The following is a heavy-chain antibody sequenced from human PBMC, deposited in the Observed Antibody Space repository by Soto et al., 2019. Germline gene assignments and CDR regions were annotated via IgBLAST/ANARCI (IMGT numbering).Heavy chain of an antibody. V-gene: IGHV1-2*02. J-gene: IGHJ6*02. CDR1: GYTFTGYY. CDR2: INPNSGGT. Sequence: ASVKVSCKASGYTFTGYYMHWVRQAPGQGLEWMGWINPNSGGTNYAQKFQGRVTMTRDTSISTAYMELSRLRSDDTAVYYCARALYITRTPNPHGMDVWGQGTTVTVPS. D-gene: IGHD1-20*01. CDR3: ARALYITRTPNPHGMDV.